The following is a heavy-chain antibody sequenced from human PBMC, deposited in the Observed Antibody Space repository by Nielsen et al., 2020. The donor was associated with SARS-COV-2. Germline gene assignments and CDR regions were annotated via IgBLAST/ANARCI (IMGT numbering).Heavy chain of an antibody. D-gene: IGHD2-2*01. CDR1: GYTLTELS. Sequence: ASVKVSCKVSGYTLTELSMHWVRQAPVKGLEWMGGFDPEDGETIYAQKFQGRVTMTEDTSTDTAYMELSSLRSEDTAVYYCAPRVVPAANGGADYYYGMDVWGQGTTVTVSS. CDR2: FDPEDGET. CDR3: APRVVPAANGGADYYYGMDV. V-gene: IGHV1-24*01. J-gene: IGHJ6*02.